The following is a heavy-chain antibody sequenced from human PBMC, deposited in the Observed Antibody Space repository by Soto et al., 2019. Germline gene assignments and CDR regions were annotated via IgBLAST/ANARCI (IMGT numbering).Heavy chain of an antibody. V-gene: IGHV3-23*01. J-gene: IGHJ4*02. Sequence: PGGSLRHSCGDSGFTFSNYAMSWVRQAPGKELEWVSGVGGSGDSTDYADSVKGRFTISRDNSKDTLYLQMNSLRAEDTAVYYCAESPLGYCSGGSCYPPHYFDYWGQGTLVTVSS. CDR3: AESPLGYCSGGSCYPPHYFDY. CDR2: VGGSGDST. CDR1: GFTFSNYA. D-gene: IGHD2-15*01.